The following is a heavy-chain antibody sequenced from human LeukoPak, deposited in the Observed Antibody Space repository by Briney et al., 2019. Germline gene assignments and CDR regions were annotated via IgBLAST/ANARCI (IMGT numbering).Heavy chain of an antibody. J-gene: IGHJ4*02. Sequence: PSETLSLTCSVSGASISSSRLYGGWVRQPPGKDLEWIASVDYTGETYYNPSLKSRVTISVDTSKNQFSLKLSSVTAADTAVYYCARDPGDYWGQGTLVTVSS. CDR2: VDYTGET. CDR1: GASISSSRLY. V-gene: IGHV4-39*07. CDR3: ARDPGDY.